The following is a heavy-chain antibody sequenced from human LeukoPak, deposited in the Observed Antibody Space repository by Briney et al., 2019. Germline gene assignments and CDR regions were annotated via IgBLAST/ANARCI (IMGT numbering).Heavy chain of an antibody. CDR2: IWYDGSNK. CDR1: GFTFSSYG. CDR3: ARDMCSDGSCYVYYYYGMDV. V-gene: IGHV3-33*01. J-gene: IGHJ6*04. D-gene: IGHD2-15*01. Sequence: GRSLRLSCAASGFTFSSYGMHWVRQAPGKGLEWVAVIWYDGSNKYYADSVKGRFTISRDNSKNTLYLQMNSLRAEDTAVYYCARDMCSDGSCYVYYYYGMDVWGKGTTVTVSS.